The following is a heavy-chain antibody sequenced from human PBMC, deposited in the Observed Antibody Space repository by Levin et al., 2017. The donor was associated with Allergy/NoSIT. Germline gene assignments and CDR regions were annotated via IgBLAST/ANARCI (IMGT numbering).Heavy chain of an antibody. CDR3: ARGSSSWADYYYYGMDV. V-gene: IGHV3-30*04. CDR1: GFTFSSYA. Sequence: PGGSLRLSCAASGFTFSSYAMHWVRQAPGKGLEWVAVISYDGSNKYYADSVKGRFTISRDNSKNTLYLQMNSLRAEDTAVYYCARGSSSWADYYYYGMDVWGQGTTVTVSS. J-gene: IGHJ6*02. CDR2: ISYDGSNK. D-gene: IGHD6-13*01.